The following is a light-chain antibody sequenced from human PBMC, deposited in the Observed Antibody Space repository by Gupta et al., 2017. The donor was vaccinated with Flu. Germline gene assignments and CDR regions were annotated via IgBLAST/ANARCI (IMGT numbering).Light chain of an antibody. CDR3: YAYASSNTLV. J-gene: IGLJ2*01. Sequence: QSALTQPRSVSGSPGQSVTISCTGTSSDVGGYNYVSWYQQHPGKAPKLMIYDVSKRPSGVPDRFSGSKAGNTASLTISGLQAEDDADYYCYAYASSNTLVFGGGTKLTVL. CDR2: DVS. V-gene: IGLV2-11*01. CDR1: SSDVGGYNY.